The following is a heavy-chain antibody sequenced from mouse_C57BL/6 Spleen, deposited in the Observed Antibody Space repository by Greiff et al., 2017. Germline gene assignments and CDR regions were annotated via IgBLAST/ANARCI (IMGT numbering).Heavy chain of an antibody. V-gene: IGHV1-59*01. CDR3: ARSGFYYGSSYEWFAY. CDR1: GYTFTSYW. D-gene: IGHD1-1*01. CDR2: IDPSDSYT. J-gene: IGHJ3*01. Sequence: QVQLQQPGAELVRPGTSVKLSCKASGYTFTSYWMHWVKQRPGQGLEWIGVIDPSDSYTNYNQKFKGKATLTVDTSSSTAYMQISSLTSEDSAVYYCARSGFYYGSSYEWFAYWGQGTLVTVSA.